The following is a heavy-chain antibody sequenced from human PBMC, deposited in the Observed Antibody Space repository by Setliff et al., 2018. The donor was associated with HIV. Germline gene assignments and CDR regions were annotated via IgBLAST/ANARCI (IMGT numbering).Heavy chain of an antibody. CDR3: ATDPYYYDSSGHFDS. D-gene: IGHD3-22*01. V-gene: IGHV3-48*01. CDR2: ISASTNTI. CDR1: GFTFSSYS. J-gene: IGHJ4*02. Sequence: GGSLRLSCVASGFTFSSYSMNWVRQAPGKGLEWVSYISASTNTIYYADSVRGRFTISRDNARNSLYLQMNSLRAEDTAVYYCATDPYYYDSSGHFDSWGQGTLVTVSS.